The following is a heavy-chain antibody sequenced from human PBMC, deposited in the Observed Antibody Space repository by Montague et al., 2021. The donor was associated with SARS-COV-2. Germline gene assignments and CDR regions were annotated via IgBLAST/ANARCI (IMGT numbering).Heavy chain of an antibody. D-gene: IGHD3-22*01. J-gene: IGHJ4*02. CDR3: ARVLSYYDSSGSFDY. V-gene: IGHV4-39*01. CDR2: IYYSGST. CDR1: GGSISSSDYY. Sequence: SETLSLTCTVSGGSISSSDYYWGWIRQPPGKGLEWIGSIYYSGSTYYXPSLKSRVTISVDTSKNQFSLRLSSVAAADTAVYYCARVLSYYDSSGSFDYWGQGTLVTVSS.